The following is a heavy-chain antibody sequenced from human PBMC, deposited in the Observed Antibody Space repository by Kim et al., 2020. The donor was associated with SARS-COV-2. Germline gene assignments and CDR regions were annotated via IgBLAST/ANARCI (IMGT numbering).Heavy chain of an antibody. CDR3: AHRKRYSAFDY. J-gene: IGHJ4*02. V-gene: IGHV2-5*01. CDR2: K. D-gene: IGHD3-9*01. Sequence: KRYSPSLKSRLTITKDTSKNQVVLTMTNMDPVDTATYYCAHRKRYSAFDYWGQGTLVTVSS.